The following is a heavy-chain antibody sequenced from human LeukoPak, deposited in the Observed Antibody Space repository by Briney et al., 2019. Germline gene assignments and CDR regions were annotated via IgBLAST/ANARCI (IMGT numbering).Heavy chain of an antibody. CDR1: GGTFSSYA. J-gene: IGHJ4*02. Sequence: GASVKVSCKASGGTFSSYAISWVRQAPGQGLEWLGGIIPIFGTANYAQKFQGRVTITADKSTSTAYMELSSLRSEDTAVYYCARDIDYGDSNEDYWGQGTLVTVSS. CDR3: ARDIDYGDSNEDY. V-gene: IGHV1-69*06. CDR2: IIPIFGTA. D-gene: IGHD4-17*01.